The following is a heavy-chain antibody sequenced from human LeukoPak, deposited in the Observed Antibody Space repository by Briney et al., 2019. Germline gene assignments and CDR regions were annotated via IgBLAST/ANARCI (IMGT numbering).Heavy chain of an antibody. CDR2: IYYSGST. CDR1: GGSISSYY. D-gene: IGHD3-10*01. V-gene: IGHV4-59*01. Sequence: PSETLSLTCTVSGGSISSYYWSWIRQPPGKGLEWIGYIYYSGSTNYNPSRKSRVTISVDTSKNQFSLKLSSVTAADTAVYYCARDRGTRVRGVKAWYFDYWGQGTLVTVSS. CDR3: ARDRGTRVRGVKAWYFDY. J-gene: IGHJ4*02.